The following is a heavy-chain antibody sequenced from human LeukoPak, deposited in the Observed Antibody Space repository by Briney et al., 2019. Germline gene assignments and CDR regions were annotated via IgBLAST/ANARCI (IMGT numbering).Heavy chain of an antibody. CDR1: GYTFTSYT. Sequence: GASVKVSCKASGYTFTSYTIHWVRQAPGQRLEWMGWINAGNGNTKYSQKFQGRVTITRDTSASTAYMELSSLRSEDTAVYYCAREDSGGSYFYSDYWGQGTLVTVSS. CDR3: AREDSGGSYFYSDY. V-gene: IGHV1-3*01. CDR2: INAGNGNT. J-gene: IGHJ4*02. D-gene: IGHD3-22*01.